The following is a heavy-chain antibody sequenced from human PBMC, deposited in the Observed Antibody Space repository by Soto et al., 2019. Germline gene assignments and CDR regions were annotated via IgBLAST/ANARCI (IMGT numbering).Heavy chain of an antibody. Sequence: QAQLVQSGAEVKKPGSSVKVSCKGFGAIFNTYAISWVRQSPGQVPEWLGGIIPMFGTPNYAQKFQDRVTISVDKSTRTAYMELNSLRSEDTAVYYCARGGEVPASIREYYYGLDVWGHGTTVTVSS. CDR1: GAIFNTYA. D-gene: IGHD2-2*01. V-gene: IGHV1-69*06. CDR3: ARGGEVPASIREYYYGLDV. CDR2: IIPMFGTP. J-gene: IGHJ6*02.